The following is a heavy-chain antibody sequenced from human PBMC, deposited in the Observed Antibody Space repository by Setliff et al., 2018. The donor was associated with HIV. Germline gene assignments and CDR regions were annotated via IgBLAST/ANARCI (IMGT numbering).Heavy chain of an antibody. J-gene: IGHJ4*02. CDR2: INSDGTST. CDR1: GFTFSPYW. Sequence: PGGSLRLSCAASGFTFSPYWMHWVRQAPGKGLVWVSRINSDGTSTTYADSVKGRFTISRDNAKNTLYLQMNSLRPEDTAVYYCARDSPLSHFDYWGQGILVTVSS. V-gene: IGHV3-74*03. CDR3: ARDSPLSHFDY.